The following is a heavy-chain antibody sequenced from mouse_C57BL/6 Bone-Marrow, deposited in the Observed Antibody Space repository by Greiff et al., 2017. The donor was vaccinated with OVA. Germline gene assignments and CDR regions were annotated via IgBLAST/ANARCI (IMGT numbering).Heavy chain of an antibody. CDR3: TRETLPAWFAY. CDR1: GFTFSSYA. V-gene: IGHV5-9-1*02. D-gene: IGHD1-2*01. J-gene: IGHJ3*01. CDR2: ISSGGDYI. Sequence: EVQLVESGEGLVKPGGSPKLSCAASGFTFSSYAMSWVRQTPEKRLEWVAYISSGGDYIYYADTVKGRFTISRDNARNTLYLQMSRLKSEDTAMYYCTRETLPAWFAYWGQGTLVTVSA.